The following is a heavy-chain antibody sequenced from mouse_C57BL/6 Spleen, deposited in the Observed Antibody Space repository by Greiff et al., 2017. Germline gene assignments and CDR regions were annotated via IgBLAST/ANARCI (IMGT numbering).Heavy chain of an antibody. CDR2: IDLEDGDT. V-gene: IGHV14-1*01. Sequence: VQLQQSGAELVRPGASVKLSCTASGFNIKDYYMHWVKQRPEQGLEWIGRIDLEDGDTEYAPKFQGKATMTADTSSNTAYLQLSSLTSEDTAVYYCTTGGYDGAWFAYWGQGTLVTVSA. D-gene: IGHD2-2*01. CDR1: GFNIKDYY. CDR3: TTGGYDGAWFAY. J-gene: IGHJ3*01.